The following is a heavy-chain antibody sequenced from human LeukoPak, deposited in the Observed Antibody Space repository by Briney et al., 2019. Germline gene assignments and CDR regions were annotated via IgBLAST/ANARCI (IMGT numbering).Heavy chain of an antibody. J-gene: IGHJ4*02. CDR1: GGTFSSYA. CDR3: ASGGYAPEGY. Sequence: GASVKVSCKASGGTFSSYAISWVRQAPGQGLEWMGGIIPIFGTANYAQKFQGRVTITADESTSTAYMGLSSLRSEDTAVYYCASGGYAPEGYWGQGTLVTVSS. V-gene: IGHV1-69*13. CDR2: IIPIFGTA. D-gene: IGHD5-12*01.